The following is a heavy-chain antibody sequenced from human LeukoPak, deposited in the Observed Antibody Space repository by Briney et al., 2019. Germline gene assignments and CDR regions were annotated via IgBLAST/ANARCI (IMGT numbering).Heavy chain of an antibody. J-gene: IGHJ4*02. V-gene: IGHV3-66*04. Sequence: GGSLRLSCAASGFTVSSNYMSWVRQAPGKGLEWVSVIYSGGSTYYADSVKGRFTISRDNSKNTLYLQMNSLRAEDTAVYYCARPAVTTSADYRGQGTLVTVSS. CDR3: ARPAVTTSADY. D-gene: IGHD4-17*01. CDR2: IYSGGST. CDR1: GFTVSSNY.